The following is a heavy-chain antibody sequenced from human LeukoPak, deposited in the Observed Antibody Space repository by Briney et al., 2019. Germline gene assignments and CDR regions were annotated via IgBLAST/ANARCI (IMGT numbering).Heavy chain of an antibody. CDR3: ARGGSSPWANNWFDP. J-gene: IGHJ5*02. V-gene: IGHV4-59*01. D-gene: IGHD2-2*01. Sequence: SETLSLTCAVYGGSFSGYYWSWIRQPPGKGLEWIGYIYNSGSTNYNPSLKSRVTISVDTSKNQFSLKLNSVTAADTAVYYCARGGSSPWANNWFDPWGQGTLVTVSS. CDR1: GGSFSGYY. CDR2: IYNSGST.